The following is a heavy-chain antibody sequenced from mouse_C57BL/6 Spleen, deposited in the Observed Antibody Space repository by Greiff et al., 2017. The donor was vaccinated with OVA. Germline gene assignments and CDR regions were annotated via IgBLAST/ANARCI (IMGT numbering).Heavy chain of an antibody. CDR3: GRSYDGYYAGYFDV. CDR1: GYTFTDHI. CDR2: IYPVSGET. J-gene: IGHJ1*03. D-gene: IGHD2-3*01. Sequence: QVQLQQSGAELASPGASVTLSCKASGYTFTDHIMNWVKKRPGQGLEWIGRIYPVSGETNYNQKFMGKAPFSVDRSSSTVYMVLNSLTSEDPAVYYCGRSYDGYYAGYFDVWGTGTTVTVSS. V-gene: IGHV1-11*01.